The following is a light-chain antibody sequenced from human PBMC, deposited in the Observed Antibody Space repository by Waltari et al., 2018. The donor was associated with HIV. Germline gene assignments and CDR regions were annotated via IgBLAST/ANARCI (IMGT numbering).Light chain of an antibody. V-gene: IGLV1-36*01. CDR3: SAWDYSLSARV. J-gene: IGLJ3*02. CDR1: STNIGAYA. Sequence: QSALTQEASVSGTVGQKVTLSCTGDSTNIGAYAVGGYQQISHGAPNTVMFGDSLPSGIPDRFSASKSGTTASLTISGLQPEDEADYYCSAWDYSLSARVFGGGTRLTVL. CDR2: GDS.